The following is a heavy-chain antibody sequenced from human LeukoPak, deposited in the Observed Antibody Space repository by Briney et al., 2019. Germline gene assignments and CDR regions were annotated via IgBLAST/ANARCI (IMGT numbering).Heavy chain of an antibody. J-gene: IGHJ6*03. CDR1: GYTFTSYG. CDR2: ISAYNGNT. V-gene: IGHV1-18*01. Sequence: GASVKVSCKASGYTFTSYGISWVRQAPGQGLEWMGWISAYNGNTNYAQKLQGRVTMTTDTSTSTAYMELRSLRSDDTAVYYCARGGSVVTNNYYYYYYMDVWGKGTTVTVSS. CDR3: ARGGSVVTNNYYYYYYMDV. D-gene: IGHD2-21*02.